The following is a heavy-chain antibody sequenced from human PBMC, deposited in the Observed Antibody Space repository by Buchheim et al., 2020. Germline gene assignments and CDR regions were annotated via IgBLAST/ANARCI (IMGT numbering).Heavy chain of an antibody. D-gene: IGHD2-2*01. V-gene: IGHV3-21*01. CDR2: ISSSSSYI. J-gene: IGHJ4*02. Sequence: EVQLVESGGGLVKPGGSLRLSCAASGFTFSSYSMNRVRQAPGKGLEWVSSISSSSSYIYYADSVKGRFTISRDNAKNSLYLQMNSLRAEDTAVYYCARVGCSSTSCYLIDYWGQGTL. CDR1: GFTFSSYS. CDR3: ARVGCSSTSCYLIDY.